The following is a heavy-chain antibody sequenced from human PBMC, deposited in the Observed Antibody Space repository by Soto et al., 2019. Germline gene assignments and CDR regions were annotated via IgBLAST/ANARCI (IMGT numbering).Heavy chain of an antibody. V-gene: IGHV1-69*01. Sequence: QVQLVQSGAEVKKPGSSVKVSCKASGGTFSSYAISWVRQAPGHGLEWMGGIIPIFGTANYAQKFQGRVTITADESTSTAYMELSSLRSEDTAVYYCAVQSTRWELRHSGMDVWGQGTTVTVSS. CDR3: AVQSTRWELRHSGMDV. D-gene: IGHD1-26*01. CDR1: GGTFSSYA. CDR2: IIPIFGTA. J-gene: IGHJ6*02.